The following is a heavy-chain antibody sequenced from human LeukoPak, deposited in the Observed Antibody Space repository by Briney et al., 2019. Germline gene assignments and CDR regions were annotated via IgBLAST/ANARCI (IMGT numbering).Heavy chain of an antibody. D-gene: IGHD1-1*01. Sequence: GASVKVSCKASGYTFTSYYMHWVRQAPGQGLEWMGIINPSGGSTSYAQKFQGRVTMTRDTSTSTVYMELSSLRSEDTAVYYCARDPGLGDYYYYGMDVWGQGTTVTVSS. CDR3: ARDPGLGDYYYYGMDV. CDR2: INPSGGST. CDR1: GYTFTSYY. J-gene: IGHJ6*02. V-gene: IGHV1-46*01.